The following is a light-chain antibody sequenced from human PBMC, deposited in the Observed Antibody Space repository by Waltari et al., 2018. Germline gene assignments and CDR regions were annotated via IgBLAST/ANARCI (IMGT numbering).Light chain of an antibody. V-gene: IGKV4-1*01. CDR1: QSLLYSSNNRNY. CDR2: GAS. CDR3: QQYFTTPYT. J-gene: IGKJ2*01. Sequence: DIMLTQSPDSLAVSLGERVTFNCKSSQSLLYSSNNRNYLAWYQQRAGQSPKLLIYGASTREMGVPGRFRGSGSGTDFTLTISSLQAEDVAIYYCQQYFTTPYTFGRGTKLEIK.